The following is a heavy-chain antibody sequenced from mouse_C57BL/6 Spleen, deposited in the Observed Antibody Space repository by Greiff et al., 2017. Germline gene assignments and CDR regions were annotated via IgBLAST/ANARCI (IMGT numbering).Heavy chain of an antibody. D-gene: IGHD1-1*01. CDR1: GYSITSDY. V-gene: IGHV3-8*01. J-gene: IGHJ2*01. Sequence: EVKLVESGPGLAKPSQTLSLTCSVTGYSITSDYWNWIRKFPGNKLESMGYISYSGSTYYNPSLKSRISIIRDTSKNQYYLQLNSVTTEDTATYYCARYNYGSSPFDYWGQGTTRTVSS. CDR3: ARYNYGSSPFDY. CDR2: ISYSGST.